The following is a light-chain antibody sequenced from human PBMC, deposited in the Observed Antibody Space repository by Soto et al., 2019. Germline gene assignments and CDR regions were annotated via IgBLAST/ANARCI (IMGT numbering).Light chain of an antibody. CDR3: QQRSNWPT. J-gene: IGKJ4*01. CDR1: QTISSW. V-gene: IGKV1-5*03. CDR2: KAS. Sequence: DIQMTQSPSTLSGSVGDRVTITCRASQTISSWLAWYQQKPGKAPKLLIYKASTLKSGVPSRFSGSGSGTDFTLTISRLEPEDFAVYYCQQRSNWPTFGGGTKVDNK.